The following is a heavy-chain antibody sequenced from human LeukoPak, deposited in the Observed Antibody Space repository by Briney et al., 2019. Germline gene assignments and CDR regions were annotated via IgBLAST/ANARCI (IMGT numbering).Heavy chain of an antibody. V-gene: IGHV1-3*01. CDR1: GYTFTSYA. Sequence: ASVEVSCKASGYTFTSYAMHWVRQAPGQRLEWMGWINAGNGNTKYSQKFQGRDTITRDTSASTAYMELSSLRSEDTAVYYCARSQRLAVAGTLDYWGQGTLVTVSS. CDR3: ARSQRLAVAGTLDY. J-gene: IGHJ4*02. CDR2: INAGNGNT. D-gene: IGHD6-19*01.